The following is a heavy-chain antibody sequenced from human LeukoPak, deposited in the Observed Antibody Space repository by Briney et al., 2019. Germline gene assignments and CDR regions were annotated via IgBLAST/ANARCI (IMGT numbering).Heavy chain of an antibody. CDR2: IYHRGST. J-gene: IGHJ3*02. D-gene: IGHD3-22*01. CDR1: GYSLSSGYY. CDR3: ARQGYYYDSSGYEGWAFDI. Sequence: SETLSLTCAVSGYSLSSGYYWGWIRQPPGKGLEWIGSIYHRGSTYYNPSLKSRVTISVDTSKNQFSLKLSSVTAADTAVYYCARQGYYYDSSGYEGWAFDIWGQGTMVTVSS. V-gene: IGHV4-38-2*01.